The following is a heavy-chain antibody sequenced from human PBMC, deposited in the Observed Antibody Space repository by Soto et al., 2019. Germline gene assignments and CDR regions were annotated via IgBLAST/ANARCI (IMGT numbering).Heavy chain of an antibody. CDR3: ARLGYSLRQSDY. CDR2: VYYSGAT. V-gene: IGHV4-30-4*01. D-gene: IGHD5-18*01. Sequence: QVQLQESGPGLVKPSQTLSLTCTVSGSSISSGDFYWSWIRQSPGKGLEWIGFVYYSGATYDNPSLKTRLTISVDTSRNQFSLRLTSVTAADMAVYYCARLGYSLRQSDYWGQGALVTVSS. J-gene: IGHJ4*02. CDR1: GSSISSGDFY.